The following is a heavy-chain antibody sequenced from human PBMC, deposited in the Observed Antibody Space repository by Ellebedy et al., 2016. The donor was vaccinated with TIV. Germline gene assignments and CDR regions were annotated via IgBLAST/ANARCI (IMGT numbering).Heavy chain of an antibody. CDR2: INPNSGGT. CDR1: GYTFTGYY. Sequence: AASVKVSCKASGYTFTGYYMHWVLQAPGQGLEWMGWINPNSGGTNYAQKFQGRVNMTRDTSISTAYMELSRLRSDDTAGYYCAIGRDLVDYWGQGTLVTVSS. J-gene: IGHJ4*02. V-gene: IGHV1-2*02. CDR3: AIGRDLVDY. D-gene: IGHD5-24*01.